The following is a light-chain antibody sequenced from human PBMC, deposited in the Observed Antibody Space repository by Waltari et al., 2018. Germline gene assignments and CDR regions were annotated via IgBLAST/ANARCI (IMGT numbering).Light chain of an antibody. CDR1: QGIVNY. J-gene: IGKJ4*01. CDR2: AAS. V-gene: IGKV1-16*01. CDR3: QQFASYPYT. Sequence: DIHLTPSPSSLSAFVGDRVTITCRASQGIVNYLAWFQQKPGMAPKSLIYAASDLQSGVPSRFSGSGSGTDFTLTITSLQPEDFATYYCQQFASYPYTFGGGTKVEI.